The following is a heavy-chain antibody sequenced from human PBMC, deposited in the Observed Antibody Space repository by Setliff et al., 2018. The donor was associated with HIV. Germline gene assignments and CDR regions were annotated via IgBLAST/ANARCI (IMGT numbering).Heavy chain of an antibody. Sequence: SETLSLTCAVYGGSFSAYYWSWIRQPPGKGLEWIGEINHSGSTNYNPSLKSRITLSVDTSENQFALKLASVTAADTAVYYCAIVTTPHYYGMDVWGQGTTVTVSS. J-gene: IGHJ6*02. CDR2: INHSGST. CDR3: AIVTTPHYYGMDV. D-gene: IGHD4-17*01. V-gene: IGHV4-34*01. CDR1: GGSFSAYY.